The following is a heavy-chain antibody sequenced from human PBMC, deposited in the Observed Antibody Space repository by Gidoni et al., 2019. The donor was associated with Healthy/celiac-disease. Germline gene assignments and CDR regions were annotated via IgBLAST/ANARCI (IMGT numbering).Heavy chain of an antibody. Sequence: EVQLVESGGGLVKPGGSLRLSCAASGFPFSNAWMSWVRQAPGKGLEWVGRIKSKTDGGTTDYAAPVKGRFTISRDDSKNTLYLQMNSLKTEDTAVYYCTTDEESGWAPLEYWGQGTLVTVSS. CDR2: IKSKTDGGTT. CDR1: GFPFSNAW. V-gene: IGHV3-15*01. D-gene: IGHD6-19*01. CDR3: TTDEESGWAPLEY. J-gene: IGHJ4*02.